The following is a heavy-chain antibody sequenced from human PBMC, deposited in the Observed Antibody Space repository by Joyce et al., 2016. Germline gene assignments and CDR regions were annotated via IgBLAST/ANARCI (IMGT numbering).Heavy chain of an antibody. CDR1: GFTFSGYS. CDR3: ARDKGGMDV. CDR2: ISSSSSYI. Sequence: EVQLVESGGGLVKPGGSLRLSCAASGFTFSGYSMNWVRQAPGKGLEWVSSISSSSSYIYYADSVKGLFTISRDNAKNSLFLQMNSLRAEDTAVYYCARDKGGMDVWGQGTSVTVSS. V-gene: IGHV3-21*01. J-gene: IGHJ6*02.